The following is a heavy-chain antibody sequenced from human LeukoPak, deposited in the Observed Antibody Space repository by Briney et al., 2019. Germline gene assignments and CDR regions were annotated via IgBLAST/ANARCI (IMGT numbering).Heavy chain of an antibody. CDR1: GGSFSGYY. V-gene: IGHV4-34*01. CDR3: ARGGVIAAVVYYYYYGMDV. J-gene: IGHJ6*02. Sequence: SETLSLTCAVYGGSFSGYYWSWIRQPPGKGLEWIGEINHSGSTNYNPSLKSRVTISVDTSKNQFSLKLSSVTAADTAVYYCARGGVIAAVVYYYYYGMDVWGQGTTVTVSS. D-gene: IGHD6-6*01. CDR2: INHSGST.